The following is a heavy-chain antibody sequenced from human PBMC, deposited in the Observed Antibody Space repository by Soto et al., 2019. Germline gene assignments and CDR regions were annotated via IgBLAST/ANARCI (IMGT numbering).Heavy chain of an antibody. J-gene: IGHJ3*02. D-gene: IGHD2-2*01. CDR1: GFTFSNYK. Sequence: EVQLVESGGGLVKPGESLRLSCAASGFTFSNYKINWVRQAPGRGLEWVSSITSRSIDMYYAASGKGRFTISRDDATNSLSVQRNGLRAEATAVYFCVRESYPEKAFCIWGGGTMVTVSS. V-gene: IGHV3-21*01. CDR3: VRESYPEKAFCI. CDR2: ITSRSIDM.